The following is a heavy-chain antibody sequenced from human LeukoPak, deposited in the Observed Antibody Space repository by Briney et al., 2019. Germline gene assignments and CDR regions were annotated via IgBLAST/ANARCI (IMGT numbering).Heavy chain of an antibody. CDR3: AREGSCSGGSCPTGGYFDY. V-gene: IGHV3-30-3*01. Sequence: GRSLRLSCAASGFTFSSYAMHWVRQAPGKGLERVAVISYDGSNKYYADSVKGRFTISRDNSKNTLYLQMNSLRAEDTAVYYCAREGSCSGGSCPTGGYFDYWGQGTLVTVSS. CDR2: ISYDGSNK. J-gene: IGHJ4*02. D-gene: IGHD2-15*01. CDR1: GFTFSSYA.